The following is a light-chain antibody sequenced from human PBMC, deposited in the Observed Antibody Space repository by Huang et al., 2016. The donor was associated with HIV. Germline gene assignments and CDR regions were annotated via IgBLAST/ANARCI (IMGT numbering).Light chain of an antibody. J-gene: IGKJ2*01. CDR3: QQFNNWPLYT. Sequence: ETVMTQSPATLSVSPGERATLSCRASQSVSSNLAWYQQKPGQAPRLLIYGVSTRANGVPARFSGSGSGTNFTLTIDSLQSEDFAVYYCQQFNNWPLYTFGQGTKLEIK. CDR2: GVS. CDR1: QSVSSN. V-gene: IGKV3-15*01.